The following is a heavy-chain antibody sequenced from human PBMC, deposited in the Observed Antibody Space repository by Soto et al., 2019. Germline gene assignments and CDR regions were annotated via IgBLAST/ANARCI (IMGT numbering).Heavy chain of an antibody. CDR2: IIPIFGTA. CDR1: GGTFSSYA. V-gene: IGHV1-69*06. D-gene: IGHD3-10*01. Sequence: QVQLVQSGAEVKKPGSSVKVSCKASGGTFSSYAISWVRQAPGQGLEWMGGIIPIFGTANYAQKFQGRVTITADKSTSTAYMELSSLRYEDTAVYYCAGVYGSGSYYKPYYYYGMDVWGQGTTVTVSS. CDR3: AGVYGSGSYYKPYYYYGMDV. J-gene: IGHJ6*02.